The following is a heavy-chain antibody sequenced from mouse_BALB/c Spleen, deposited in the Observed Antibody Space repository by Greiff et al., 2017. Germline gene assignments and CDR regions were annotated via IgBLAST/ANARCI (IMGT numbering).Heavy chain of an antibody. J-gene: IGHJ3*01. V-gene: IGHV1-4*01. CDR1: GYTFTSYW. Sequence: QVQLQQSGAELVRPGASVKLSCKASGYTFTSYWMHWVKQRPGQGLEWIGYINPSTGYTEYNQKFKDKATLTADKSSSTAYMQLSSLTSEDSAVYYCARSYGSSFAYWGQGTLVTVSA. CDR3: ARSYGSSFAY. D-gene: IGHD1-1*01. CDR2: INPSTGYT.